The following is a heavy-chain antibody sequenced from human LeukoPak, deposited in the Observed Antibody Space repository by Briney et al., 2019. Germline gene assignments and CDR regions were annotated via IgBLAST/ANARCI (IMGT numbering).Heavy chain of an antibody. D-gene: IGHD3-10*01. CDR1: GLTFSSYA. CDR3: AKSRRTVRGALDY. CDR2: ITGSGGST. Sequence: GGSLRLSCAASGLTFSSYAISWVRQAPGKGLEWVSSITGSGGSTYYADSVKGRFTISRDNSKNTLYLQMNSLRAEDTAVYYCAKSRRTVRGALDYWGQGTLVTVSS. J-gene: IGHJ4*02. V-gene: IGHV3-23*01.